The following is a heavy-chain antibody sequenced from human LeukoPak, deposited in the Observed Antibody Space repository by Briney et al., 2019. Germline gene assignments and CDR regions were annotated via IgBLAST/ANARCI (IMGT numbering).Heavy chain of an antibody. J-gene: IGHJ3*01. V-gene: IGHV3-15*01. CDR2: IRSYTSGGTA. CDR3: TSGEMSAFDF. D-gene: IGHD1-26*01. Sequence: SGTSGFTFNDAWMNWVRQAPGKGLEWLGRIRSYTSGGTANYAAPVRGRFIISRDDSKKTVYLQMSRLKTEDTAMYYCTSGEMSAFDFWGQGTMVTVSS. CDR1: GFTFNDAW.